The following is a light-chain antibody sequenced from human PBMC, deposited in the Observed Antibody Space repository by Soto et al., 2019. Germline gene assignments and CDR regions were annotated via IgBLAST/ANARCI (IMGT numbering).Light chain of an antibody. CDR1: QTVGRSF. J-gene: IGKJ1*01. CDR3: KQYGSSPRT. CDR2: GTY. V-gene: IGKV3-20*01. Sequence: EIVLTQSPGIMYLSPGERATLSCRASQTVGRSFLAWYQQKPGQSPRLLIFGTYIRATGTPDRFSGGGPGADFTLTIRRLDPEDFAVYYCKQYGSSPRTFGQGTKVDIK.